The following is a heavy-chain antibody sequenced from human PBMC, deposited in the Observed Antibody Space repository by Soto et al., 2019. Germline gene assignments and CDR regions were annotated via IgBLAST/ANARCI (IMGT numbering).Heavy chain of an antibody. CDR3: ARGRGYSYGLDP. CDR1: GDSISSNTNY. V-gene: IGHV4-30-4*01. CDR2: ISYSGTT. D-gene: IGHD5-18*01. J-gene: IGHJ5*02. Sequence: QVQLQASGPGLVKPSQTLSLTCTVSGDSISSNTNYWSWIRQPPGEGLEWIGFISYSGTTSYSPSLKSRVAISLDTSKNQFSLSLSSVTATDTAVYYCARGRGYSYGLDPWGQGTLVTVSS.